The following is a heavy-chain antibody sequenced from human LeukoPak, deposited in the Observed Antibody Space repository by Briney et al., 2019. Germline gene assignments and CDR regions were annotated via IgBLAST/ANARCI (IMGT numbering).Heavy chain of an antibody. CDR3: ARELVGAEFDY. CDR1: GYTFTDYY. Sequence: GASVKLSCKASGYTFTDYYFHWVRQAPGQGLEWTGRIDPNNGDTNYAQKFQGRVTMTRDTSISTAYMELSRLGSDDTAVYYCARELVGAEFDYWGQGSLVTVSS. CDR2: IDPNNGDT. J-gene: IGHJ4*02. V-gene: IGHV1-2*06. D-gene: IGHD1-26*01.